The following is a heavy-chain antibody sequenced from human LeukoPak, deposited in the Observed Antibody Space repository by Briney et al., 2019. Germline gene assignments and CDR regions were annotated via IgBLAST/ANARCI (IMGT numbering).Heavy chain of an antibody. D-gene: IGHD3-10*01. Sequence: SETLSLTCTVSGYSISSGYYWGWIRPPPGKGLEWIGSIYHSGSTYYNPSLKSRVTISVDTSENQFSLKLSSVTAADTAVYYCARVEGYYYGSGSSAYYFDYWGQGTLVTVSS. CDR3: ARVEGYYYGSGSSAYYFDY. CDR1: GYSISSGYY. CDR2: IYHSGST. V-gene: IGHV4-38-2*02. J-gene: IGHJ4*02.